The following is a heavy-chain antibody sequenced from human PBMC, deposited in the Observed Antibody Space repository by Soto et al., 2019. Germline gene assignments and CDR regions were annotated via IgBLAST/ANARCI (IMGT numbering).Heavy chain of an antibody. CDR3: VKDESINWYSGHFRH. J-gene: IGHJ1*01. CDR2: INWNSGSI. V-gene: IGHV3-9*01. Sequence: GGSLRLSCAAYGLTFDDYAMHWVRQVPGKGLEWVSGINWNSGSIGYGDYVKGRFAISRDNAKNSLHLQMNSLSAEDTAFYYCVKDESINWYSGHFRHWGQGTLVAVSS. CDR1: GLTFDDYA. D-gene: IGHD6-13*01.